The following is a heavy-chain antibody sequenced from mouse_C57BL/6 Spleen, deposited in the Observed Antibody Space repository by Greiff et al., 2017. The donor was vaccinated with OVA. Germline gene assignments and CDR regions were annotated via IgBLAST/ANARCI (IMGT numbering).Heavy chain of an antibody. CDR2: ISSGSSTI. J-gene: IGHJ1*03. CDR3: ARDWDWYFDD. D-gene: IGHD4-1*01. V-gene: IGHV5-17*01. Sequence: LVESGGGLVKPGGSLKLFCAASGFTFSDHGMHWVRQAPEKGLEWVAYISSGSSTIYYADTVKGRFPISRDNAKNTLFLQMTSLRSEDTAMYYCARDWDWYFDDWGKGTTVTVSS. CDR1: GFTFSDHG.